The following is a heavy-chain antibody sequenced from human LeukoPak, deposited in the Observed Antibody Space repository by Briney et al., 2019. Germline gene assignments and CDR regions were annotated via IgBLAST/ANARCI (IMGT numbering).Heavy chain of an antibody. Sequence: ASVKVSCKASGYTFTAYYMHWVRQAPGQGLEWMGRINPNSGGTNYAQKFQGRVTMTRDTSISTAYMELSRLRSDDTAVYYCAREHDCSGGSCYSYYYMDVWGKGTTVTVSS. CDR1: GYTFTAYY. CDR3: AREHDCSGGSCYSYYYMDV. CDR2: INPNSGGT. V-gene: IGHV1-2*06. J-gene: IGHJ6*03. D-gene: IGHD2-15*01.